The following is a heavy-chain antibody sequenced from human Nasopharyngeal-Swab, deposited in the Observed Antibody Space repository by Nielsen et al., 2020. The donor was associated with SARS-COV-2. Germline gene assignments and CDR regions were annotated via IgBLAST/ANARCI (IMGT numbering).Heavy chain of an antibody. CDR2: ISGSGGST. Sequence: GESLRLSCAASGFTFSSYAMSWVRQAPGKGLEWVSAISGSGGSTYYADSVKGRFTISRDNSKNTLYLQMNSLRAEDTAVYYCAKGGYCSSTSCYIDYWGQGTLVTVSS. CDR1: GFTFSSYA. D-gene: IGHD2-2*02. CDR3: AKGGYCSSTSCYIDY. V-gene: IGHV3-23*01. J-gene: IGHJ4*02.